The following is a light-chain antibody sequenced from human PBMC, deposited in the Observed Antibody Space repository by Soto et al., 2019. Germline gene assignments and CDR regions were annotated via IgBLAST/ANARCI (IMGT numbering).Light chain of an antibody. V-gene: IGKV1-39*01. CDR1: PDINKY. CDR3: QQSYSSPYT. J-gene: IGKJ2*01. Sequence: DIQMTQSPSSLSAAVGDRVTITCRASPDINKYLNWYHQTPGKAPKLLIFSTSTLYSGVPSRFSGSRSGTDFTLTSSSLQPEDFATYYWQQSYSSPYTFGQGTKVEIK. CDR2: STS.